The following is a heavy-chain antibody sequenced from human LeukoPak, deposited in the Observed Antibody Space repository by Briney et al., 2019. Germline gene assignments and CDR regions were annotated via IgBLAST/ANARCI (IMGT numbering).Heavy chain of an antibody. J-gene: IGHJ4*02. CDR3: ARGFGSSWFDY. CDR2: NSNGGGT. Sequence: ASVKVSCKASGYTFTANHIHWMRQAPGQGLEWMGWNSNGGGTKYAPKFQGRVTMTRDTAISTAYMELSTLRFDDTAVYYCARGFGSSWFDYWGQGGRVTVSS. V-gene: IGHV1-2*02. CDR1: GYTFTANH. D-gene: IGHD6-13*01.